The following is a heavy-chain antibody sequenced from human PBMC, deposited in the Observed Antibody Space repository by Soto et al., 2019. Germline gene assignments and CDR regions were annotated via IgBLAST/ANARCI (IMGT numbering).Heavy chain of an antibody. CDR3: ARALSIGYCRSTSCSKFDY. V-gene: IGHV1-8*01. D-gene: IGHD2-2*01. CDR2: MNPNSGNT. Sequence: QVQLVQSGAEVKKPGASVKVSCKASGYTFTSYDINWVRQATGQGLEWMGWMNPNSGNTGYAQKFQGRVTMTRNTSISTAYMELSSLRSEDTAVYYCARALSIGYCRSTSCSKFDYWGQGSLVTVSS. J-gene: IGHJ4*02. CDR1: GYTFTSYD.